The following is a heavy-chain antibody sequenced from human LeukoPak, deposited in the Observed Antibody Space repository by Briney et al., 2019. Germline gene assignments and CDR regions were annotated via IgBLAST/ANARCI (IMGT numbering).Heavy chain of an antibody. J-gene: IGHJ3*02. V-gene: IGHV4-59*01. CDR2: IYYSGST. CDR3: ARSERGYGLMDI. D-gene: IGHD3-10*01. CDR1: GGSISSYY. Sequence: PSETLSLTCTVSGGSISSYYWSRIRQPPGKGLEWIGYIYYSGSTNYNPSLKSRVTISVDTSKNQFSLKLSSVTAADTAVYYCARSERGYGLMDIWGQGTMVAVSS.